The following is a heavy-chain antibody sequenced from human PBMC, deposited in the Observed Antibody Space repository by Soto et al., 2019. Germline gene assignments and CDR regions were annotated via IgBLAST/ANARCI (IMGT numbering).Heavy chain of an antibody. CDR1: GFTCSSYL. CDR2: IKQDGSEK. Sequence: GGSLRLSCAASGFTCSSYLMSWVRQAPGKGLEWVANIKQDGSEKYYVDSVKGRFTISRDNAKNSLYLQMNSLRAEDTAVYYCARWATVIFDYSGQGTLVTVSS. CDR3: ARWATVIFDY. V-gene: IGHV3-7*01. J-gene: IGHJ4*02. D-gene: IGHD4-4*01.